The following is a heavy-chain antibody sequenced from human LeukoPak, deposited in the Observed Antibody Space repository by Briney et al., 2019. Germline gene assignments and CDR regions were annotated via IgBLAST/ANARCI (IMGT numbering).Heavy chain of an antibody. CDR2: IYYSGST. D-gene: IGHD3-22*01. CDR1: GVSISSSSYY. CDR3: ARVLDDSSGYSGGGTAFDI. J-gene: IGHJ3*02. Sequence: SETLSLTCTVSGVSISSSSYYWGWLRQPPGKGLEWIGSIYYSGSTYYNPSLKSRVTISVDTSKNQFSLKLSSVTAADTAVYYCARVLDDSSGYSGGGTAFDIWGQGTMVTVSS. V-gene: IGHV4-39*07.